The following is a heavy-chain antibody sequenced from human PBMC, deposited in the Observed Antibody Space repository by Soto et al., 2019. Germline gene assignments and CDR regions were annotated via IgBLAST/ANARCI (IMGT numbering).Heavy chain of an antibody. CDR3: ATQEVGGSYVYTFDP. Sequence: SETLSLTCTVSGGSISSSSYYWGWIRQPPGKGLEWIGSIYYSGSTYYNPSLKSRVTISVDTSKNHFSLKLSSVTAADTAVYYCATQEVGGSYVYTFDPWGQGTLVNVSS. V-gene: IGHV4-39*02. J-gene: IGHJ5*02. CDR2: IYYSGST. D-gene: IGHD1-26*01. CDR1: GGSISSSSYY.